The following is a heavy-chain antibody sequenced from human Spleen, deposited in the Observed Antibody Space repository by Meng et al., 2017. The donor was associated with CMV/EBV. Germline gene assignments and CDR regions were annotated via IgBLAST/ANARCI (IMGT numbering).Heavy chain of an antibody. CDR1: GYTFTDYY. V-gene: IGHV1-2*02. CDR2: INPNSGGA. Sequence: ASVKVSCKASGYTFTDYYIHWVRQAPGEGLEWMGWINPNSGGANYAQKFQGRVTMTRDTSTSTTYMELSRLRSDDAAVYYCARDFNDIVVVPAAIGSFDPWGQGTLVTVSS. D-gene: IGHD2-2*01. J-gene: IGHJ5*02. CDR3: ARDFNDIVVVPAAIGSFDP.